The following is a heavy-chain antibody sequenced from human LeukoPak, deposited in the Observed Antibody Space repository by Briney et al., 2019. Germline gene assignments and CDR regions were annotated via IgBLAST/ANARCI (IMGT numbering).Heavy chain of an antibody. CDR2: ISRSSSYI. J-gene: IGHJ4*02. Sequence: GGSLRLSCAASGFTFSSYTMNRVRQAPGKGLEWVSSISRSSSYIYYADSMKGRFTIPRDNANNSLFLQVNSLRAEDTAVYYCARGGVSVGGNFDYWGQGTLVTVSS. D-gene: IGHD4-23*01. V-gene: IGHV3-21*01. CDR1: GFTFSSYT. CDR3: ARGGVSVGGNFDY.